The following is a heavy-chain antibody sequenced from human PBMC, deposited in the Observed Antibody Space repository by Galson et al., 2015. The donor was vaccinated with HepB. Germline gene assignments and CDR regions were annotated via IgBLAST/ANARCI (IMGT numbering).Heavy chain of an antibody. J-gene: IGHJ5*02. CDR3: ARGALAVVVCGTQNNWFDP. Sequence: SVKASCKASGYTFSTYYINWVRQAPGQGLEWMGWISPYNRTTHYAQRLQGRVTMTTDTSMNTAYMELRSLRSDDTAIYYCARGALAVVVCGTQNNWFDPWGQGTLVTVSS. D-gene: IGHD2-15*01. CDR2: ISPYNRTT. V-gene: IGHV1-18*01. CDR1: GYTFSTYY.